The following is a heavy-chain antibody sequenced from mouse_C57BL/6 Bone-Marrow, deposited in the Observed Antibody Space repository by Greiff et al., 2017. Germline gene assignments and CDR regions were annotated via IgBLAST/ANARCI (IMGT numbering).Heavy chain of an antibody. V-gene: IGHV5-6*01. Sequence: EVQLVESGGDLVKPGGSLKLSCAASGFTFSSYGMSWVRQTPDKRLEWVATISSGGSYTYYPDSVKGRFTISRDNAKNTLYLQMSSLKSEDTAMYYCARHPILYAMDYWGQGTSVTVSS. CDR3: ARHPILYAMDY. CDR1: GFTFSSYG. CDR2: ISSGGSYT. J-gene: IGHJ4*01.